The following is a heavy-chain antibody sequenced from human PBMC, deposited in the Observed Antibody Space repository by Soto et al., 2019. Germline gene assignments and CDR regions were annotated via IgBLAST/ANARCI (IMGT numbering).Heavy chain of an antibody. CDR1: GFTFTRYS. CDR2: ISSTTNYI. Sequence: GSLRLSCAASGFTFTRYSTNWCGHSAGKGLEWVSSISSTTNYIYYGDSMKGRFTISRENAKNSRYLEMNSLRAEDTAVYYCARESEDLTSNFDYWAQGTLVTVSS. CDR3: ARESEDLTSNFDY. V-gene: IGHV3-21*06. J-gene: IGHJ4*02.